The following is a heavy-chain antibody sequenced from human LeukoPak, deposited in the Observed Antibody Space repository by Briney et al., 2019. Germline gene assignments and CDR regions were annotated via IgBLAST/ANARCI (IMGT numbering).Heavy chain of an antibody. V-gene: IGHV1-69*04. D-gene: IGHD4-17*01. CDR1: VGSFSNFA. CDR3: ARGGTSGDGGRYWFDP. CDR2: TIPTLGIS. Sequence: GSSVTVSCKASVGSFSNFAIAWVRQAHGQGPEWMGRTIPTLGISFSPQRLRDRVTMTADMSTNVASMELSRLTPDDTAVYYCARGGTSGDGGRYWFDPWGHGTLVTVSS. J-gene: IGHJ5*02.